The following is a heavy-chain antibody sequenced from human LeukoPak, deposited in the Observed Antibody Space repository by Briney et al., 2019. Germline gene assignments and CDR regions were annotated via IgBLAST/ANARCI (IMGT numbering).Heavy chain of an antibody. V-gene: IGHV3-33*01. CDR3: ARLGSRWSLDY. Sequence: PGRSLRLSCAASGFSFSSYGMDWVRQAPGKGLEWVAVIWYDGSNKYYADSVKGRFTISRDNSKNTVFLQMNSLRAEDTAVYYCARLGSRWSLDYWGQGTLVTDSS. CDR1: GFSFSSYG. J-gene: IGHJ4*02. D-gene: IGHD6-13*01. CDR2: IWYDGSNK.